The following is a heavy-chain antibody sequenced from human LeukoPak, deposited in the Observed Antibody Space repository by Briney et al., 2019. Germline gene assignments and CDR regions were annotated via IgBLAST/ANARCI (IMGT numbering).Heavy chain of an antibody. J-gene: IGHJ4*02. V-gene: IGHV1-2*02. CDR2: INPNSGGT. CDR1: GYTFTGYY. CDR3: ARALWSGEFSFDY. Sequence: GASVKVSCKASGYTFTGYYMHWGRQAPGQGLEWMGWINPNSGGTNYAQKFQGRVTMTRDTSISTAYMELSRLRSDDTAVYYCARALWSGEFSFDYWGQGTLVTVSS. D-gene: IGHD3-10*01.